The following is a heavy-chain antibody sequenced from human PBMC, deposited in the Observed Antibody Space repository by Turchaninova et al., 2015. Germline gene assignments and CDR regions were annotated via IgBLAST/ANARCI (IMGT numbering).Heavy chain of an antibody. Sequence: QVQLVQSGAAVKKPGSSVKVACKASGGTFSNNAINWVRQAPGQGVEWMGRIIPILDITIYAQKFEGSVTIIADKSTSTAYMELSSLKSEDTAVYYCARGTAFDIWGQGTMVTVSS. CDR2: IIPILDIT. CDR1: GGTFSNNA. V-gene: IGHV1-69*04. J-gene: IGHJ3*02. CDR3: ARGTAFDI.